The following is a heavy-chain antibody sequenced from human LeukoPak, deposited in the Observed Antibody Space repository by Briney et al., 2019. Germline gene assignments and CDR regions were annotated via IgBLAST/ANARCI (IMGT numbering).Heavy chain of an antibody. Sequence: GGSLRLSCAASGLTFSSYAMSWVRQAPGKGLEWVSAISGSGGSTYYADSVKGRFTISRDNSKNTLYLQMNSLRAEDTAVYYCAKIEYSNYYNWFDPWGQGTLVTVSS. V-gene: IGHV3-23*01. CDR2: ISGSGGST. D-gene: IGHD4-11*01. CDR1: GLTFSSYA. CDR3: AKIEYSNYYNWFDP. J-gene: IGHJ5*02.